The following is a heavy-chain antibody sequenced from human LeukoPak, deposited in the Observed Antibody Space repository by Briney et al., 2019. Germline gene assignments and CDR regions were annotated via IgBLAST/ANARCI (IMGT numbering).Heavy chain of an antibody. CDR1: GFKFSNYG. Sequence: LSGGSLRLSCAASGFKFSNYGMHWVRQAPGKGLDWVAVIWFDGSYIYYGDSVRGRFTISRDNSKNTLYLQMNSLRAEDTAIYYCAKVVQYTVSTGTGLDYWGQGTLVTVSS. CDR2: IWFDGSYI. J-gene: IGHJ4*02. CDR3: AKVVQYTVSTGTGLDY. D-gene: IGHD1-1*01. V-gene: IGHV3-33*06.